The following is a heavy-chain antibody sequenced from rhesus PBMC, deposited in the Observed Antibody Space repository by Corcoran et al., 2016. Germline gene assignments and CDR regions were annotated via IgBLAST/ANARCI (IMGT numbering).Heavy chain of an antibody. J-gene: IGHJ4*01. D-gene: IGHD5-12*01. V-gene: IGHV2-174*01. CDR3: ARVEVDTATVNFDY. CDR2: IYWDDDK. Sequence: QVTLKESGPALVKPTQTLTLTCTFSGFSLTTSGMGVGWLRPPPGKALEWLAIIYWDDDKRYSTSRKSRLTISKDTSKNQVVLTMTNMDPVDTATYYCARVEVDTATVNFDYWGQGVLVTVSS. CDR1: GFSLTTSGMG.